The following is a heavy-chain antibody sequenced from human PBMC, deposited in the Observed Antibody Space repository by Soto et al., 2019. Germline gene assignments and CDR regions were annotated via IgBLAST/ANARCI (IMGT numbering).Heavy chain of an antibody. CDR2: ISYDGSNK. Sequence: VQLVESGGGVVQPGRSLRLSCAASGFTFSSYGMHWVRQAPGKGLEWVAVISYDGSNKYYADSVKGRFTISRDNSKNTLYLQMNSLRAEDTAVYYCAKSDGDYSRVIYYYYGMDVWGQGTTVTVSS. V-gene: IGHV3-30*18. D-gene: IGHD4-17*01. J-gene: IGHJ6*02. CDR3: AKSDGDYSRVIYYYYGMDV. CDR1: GFTFSSYG.